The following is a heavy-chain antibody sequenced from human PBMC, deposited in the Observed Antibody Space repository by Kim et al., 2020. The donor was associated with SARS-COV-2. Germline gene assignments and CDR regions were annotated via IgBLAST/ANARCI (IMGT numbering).Heavy chain of an antibody. CDR3: ARSRRVYSPTHRIGMPFDY. D-gene: IGHD5-18*01. CDR2: IYYSGST. CDR1: GGSISSGGYY. V-gene: IGHV4-31*03. J-gene: IGHJ4*02. Sequence: SETLSLTCTVSGGSISSGGYYWSWIRQHPGKGLEWIGYIYYSGSTYYNPSLKSRVTISVDTSKNQFSLKLSSVTAADTAVYYCARSRRVYSPTHRIGMPFDYWGQGTLVTVSS.